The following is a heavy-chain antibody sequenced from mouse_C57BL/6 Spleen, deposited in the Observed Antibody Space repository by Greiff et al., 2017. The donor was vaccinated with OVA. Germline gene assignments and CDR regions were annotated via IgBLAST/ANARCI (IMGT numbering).Heavy chain of an antibody. CDR1: GYTFTSYW. CDR2: IYPGSGST. CDR3: ARYGSSSYYAMDY. D-gene: IGHD1-1*01. J-gene: IGHJ4*01. V-gene: IGHV1-55*01. Sequence: VQLQQPGAELVKPGASVKMSCKASGYTFTSYWITWVKQRPGQGLEWIGDIYPGSGSTNYNEKFKSKATLTVDTSSSTAYMQLSSLPSEDSAVYYCARYGSSSYYAMDYWGQGTSVTVSS.